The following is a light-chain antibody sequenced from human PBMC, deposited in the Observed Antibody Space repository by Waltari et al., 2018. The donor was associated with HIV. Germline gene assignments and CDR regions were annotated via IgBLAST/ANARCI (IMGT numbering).Light chain of an antibody. CDR3: QTWDNNAGV. Sequence: SSDLTQPPSVSAAPGHTVRVPCSGDKVRANLLCWYQKKPGQSPLLLIYAVRKRPPGIPDRFAASNSGNTAALAISEAQAMDEAVYYCQTWDNNAGVFGGGTKLTVL. CDR2: AVR. CDR1: KVRANL. J-gene: IGLJ2*01. V-gene: IGLV3-1*01.